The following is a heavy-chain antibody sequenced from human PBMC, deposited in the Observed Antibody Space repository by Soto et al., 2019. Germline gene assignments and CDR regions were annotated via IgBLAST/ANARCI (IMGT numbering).Heavy chain of an antibody. CDR2: IYWDDDK. V-gene: IGHV2-5*02. J-gene: IGHJ4*02. CDR1: GFSLSATGVG. Sequence: QITLKESGPTLVKPTQTLTLTCTFSGFSLSATGVGVGWIRQPQGKALEWLALIYWDDDKYYSPSLRSRLTITKDTSRDQVVLTMTNMDPVDTTTYYCAHRYVERGLSGYPNWGQGTLVTVSS. CDR3: AHRYVERGLSGYPN. D-gene: IGHD3-9*01.